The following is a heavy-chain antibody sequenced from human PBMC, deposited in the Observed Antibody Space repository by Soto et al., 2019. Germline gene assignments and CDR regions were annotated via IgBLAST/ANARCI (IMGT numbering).Heavy chain of an antibody. CDR1: GFTFSNAW. Sequence: GGSLRLSCAASGFTFSNAWMSWVRQAPGKGLEWVGRIKSKTDGGTTDYAAPVKGRFTISRDDSKNTLYLQMNSLKTEDTAVYYCTTGLLLQYYYCYYGMDVWGQGTTVTVSS. CDR2: IKSKTDGGTT. D-gene: IGHD3-10*01. J-gene: IGHJ6*02. V-gene: IGHV3-15*01. CDR3: TTGLLLQYYYCYYGMDV.